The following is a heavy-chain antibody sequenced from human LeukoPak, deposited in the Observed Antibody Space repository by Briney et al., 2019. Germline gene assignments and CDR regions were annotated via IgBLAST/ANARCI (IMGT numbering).Heavy chain of an antibody. Sequence: PSQTLSLTCDVSGGSISSGGYSWSWIRQPPGKGLEWIGYIYHSGSTYYNPSLKSRVTISVDRSKNQFSPKLTSVTAADTAVYYCARGDYDYVWGSYPKPGYYYGMDVWGQGTTVTVSS. J-gene: IGHJ6*02. V-gene: IGHV4-30-2*01. CDR2: IYHSGST. D-gene: IGHD3-16*02. CDR3: ARGDYDYVWGSYPKPGYYYGMDV. CDR1: GGSISSGGYS.